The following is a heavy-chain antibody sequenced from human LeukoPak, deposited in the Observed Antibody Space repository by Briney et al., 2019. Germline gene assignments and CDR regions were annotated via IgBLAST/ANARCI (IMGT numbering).Heavy chain of an antibody. J-gene: IGHJ4*02. CDR1: GFSFSSYS. CDR2: ISGSSSSI. D-gene: IGHD5-12*01. V-gene: IGHV3-21*01. CDR3: TRDRGYDLVDY. Sequence: GGSLRLSCAASGFSFSSYSMNWVRQAPGKGLEWVSSISGSSSSIFYAGSVKGRFTVSRDNAKNSLHLQMNSLRAEDTAVYYCTRDRGYDLVDYWGQGTLVTVSS.